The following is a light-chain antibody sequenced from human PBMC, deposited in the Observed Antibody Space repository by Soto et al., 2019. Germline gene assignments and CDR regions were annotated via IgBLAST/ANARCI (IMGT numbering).Light chain of an antibody. CDR1: SSNIGAGYD. J-gene: IGLJ1*01. Sequence: QSVLTQPPSVSGAPGQRVTISWTGSSSNIGAGYDVHWYQQLPGTAPKLLIYGNNNRPSGVPDRFSGSKSGTSASLAITGLQAADEADYYCQSYDSSLSGSRIFGTGTKVTVL. CDR2: GNN. V-gene: IGLV1-40*01. CDR3: QSYDSSLSGSRI.